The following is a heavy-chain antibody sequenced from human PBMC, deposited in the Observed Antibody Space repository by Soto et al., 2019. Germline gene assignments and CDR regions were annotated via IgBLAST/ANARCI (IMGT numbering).Heavy chain of an antibody. CDR1: GFTFSSCA. CDR3: ARDLGSSWYPEYFQH. V-gene: IGHV3-48*01. D-gene: IGHD6-13*01. Sequence: GGSLRLSCAASGFTFSSCAMGWVRQAPGKGLEWVSYISSSSSTIYYADSVKGRFTISRDNAKNSLYLQMSSLRAEDTAVYYCARDLGSSWYPEYFQHWGQGTLVTVSS. J-gene: IGHJ1*01. CDR2: ISSSSSTI.